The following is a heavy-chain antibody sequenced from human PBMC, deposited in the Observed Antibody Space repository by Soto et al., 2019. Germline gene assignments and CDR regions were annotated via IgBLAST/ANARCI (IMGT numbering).Heavy chain of an antibody. D-gene: IGHD3-10*02. CDR2: ISFDESNT. V-gene: IGHV3-30-3*01. CDR1: GFTFSTYA. Sequence: VQLVESGGGVVQPGRSLRLSCAASGFTFSTYAFHWVRQAPGKGLEWVTVISFDESNTWYADSVKGRFTISRDNSKNTLYLQMNSLRSEDTAVYYCARGLGSESHFDYWGQGTLVTVSS. J-gene: IGHJ4*02. CDR3: ARGLGSESHFDY.